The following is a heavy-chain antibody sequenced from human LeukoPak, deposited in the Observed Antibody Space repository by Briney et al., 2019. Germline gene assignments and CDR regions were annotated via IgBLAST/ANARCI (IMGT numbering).Heavy chain of an antibody. J-gene: IGHJ3*02. Sequence: PGRSLRLSCAASGFTFSNYAMHWVRQAPGKGLEWVAVISYDGSTKYYADSVKGRFTISRDNSRNTLYLQMNSLRAEDTAVYYCARDPDPYCSSTSCRADAFDIWGQGTMVTVSS. V-gene: IGHV3-30-3*01. CDR3: ARDPDPYCSSTSCRADAFDI. D-gene: IGHD2-2*01. CDR1: GFTFSNYA. CDR2: ISYDGSTK.